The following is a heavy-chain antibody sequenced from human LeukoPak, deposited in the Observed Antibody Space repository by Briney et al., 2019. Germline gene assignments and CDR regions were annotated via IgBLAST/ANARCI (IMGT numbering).Heavy chain of an antibody. CDR1: GFTVSSNY. V-gene: IGHV3-53*01. CDR2: IYSGGST. Sequence: PGGSLRLSCAASGFTVSSNYMSWVRQAPGKGLEWVSVIYSGGSTYYADSVKGRFTISRDNSKSTVYLQMNSLRAEDTALYYCAKLSREGGYCSGSTCYTFDYWGQGTLVTVSS. D-gene: IGHD2-15*01. CDR3: AKLSREGGYCSGSTCYTFDY. J-gene: IGHJ4*02.